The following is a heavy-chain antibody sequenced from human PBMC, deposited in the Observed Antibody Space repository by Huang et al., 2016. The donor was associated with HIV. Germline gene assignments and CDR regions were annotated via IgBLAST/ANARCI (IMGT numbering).Heavy chain of an antibody. CDR2: INSGGSSS. D-gene: IGHD3-22*01. J-gene: IGHJ4*02. CDR1: GFPFSSYW. V-gene: IGHV3-74*01. CDR3: VRDPRIQSWLNYFDY. Sequence: EVQLVESGGGLVKPGGSLRLSCAASGFPFSSYWMHWVRQAPGKGLGWVSRINSGGSSSGYADSVKGQFTISRDNAKKTLYLQMNSLRAEDTAVYYCVRDPRIQSWLNYFDYWGQGTLVSVSS.